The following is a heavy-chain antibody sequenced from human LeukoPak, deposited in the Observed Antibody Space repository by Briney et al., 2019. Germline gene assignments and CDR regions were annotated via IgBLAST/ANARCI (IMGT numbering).Heavy chain of an antibody. CDR3: ARDAFGELSSWFDP. Sequence: SVKVSCKVSGYTLTELSMHWVRQAPGQGLEWMGGIIPIFGTANYAQKFQGRVTITADESTSTAYMELSSLRSEDTAVYYCARDAFGELSSWFDPWGQGTLVTVSS. J-gene: IGHJ5*02. CDR2: IIPIFGTA. D-gene: IGHD3-10*01. V-gene: IGHV1-69*13. CDR1: GYTLTELS.